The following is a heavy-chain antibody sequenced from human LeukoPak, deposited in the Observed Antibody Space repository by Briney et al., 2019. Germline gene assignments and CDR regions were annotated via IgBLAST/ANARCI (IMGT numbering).Heavy chain of an antibody. CDR3: ANPLVRLDY. CDR2: IQDDGSNK. J-gene: IGHJ4*02. D-gene: IGHD2-2*01. Sequence: PGGSLRLSCAASGFTFSTYAMHWVRQAPGKGLEWVAFIQDDGSNKYYADSVKGRFTISRDNSKNTLHLQMNSLRAEDTAVYYCANPLVRLDYWGQGTLVTVSS. V-gene: IGHV3-30*02. CDR1: GFTFSTYA.